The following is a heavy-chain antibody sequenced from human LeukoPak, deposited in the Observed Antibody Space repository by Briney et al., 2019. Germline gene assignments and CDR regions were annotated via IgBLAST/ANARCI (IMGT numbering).Heavy chain of an antibody. CDR3: ARDLNYYGMDV. V-gene: IGHV3-66*01. CDR2: IYSGGST. Sequence: GGSLRLSCAASGFTFSSYGMHWVRQAPGKGLEWVSVIYSGGSTYYADSVKGRFTISRDNSKNTLYLQMNSLRAEDTAVYYCARDLNYYGMDVWGQGTTVTVSS. D-gene: IGHD3-9*01. CDR1: GFTFSSYG. J-gene: IGHJ6*02.